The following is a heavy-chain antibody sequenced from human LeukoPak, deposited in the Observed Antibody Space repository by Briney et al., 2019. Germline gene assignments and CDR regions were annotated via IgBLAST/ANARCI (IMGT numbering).Heavy chain of an antibody. CDR1: GFTFSSYA. CDR2: ISDSGGST. V-gene: IGHV3-23*01. CDR3: AKGQWELLY. Sequence: GGSLRLSCATSGFTFSSYAMSWVRQAPEKGLEWVSSISDSGGSTYHADSVKGRFTISRDNSKNTLYLQMNSLRAEDTAVYYCAKGQWELLYWGQGTLVTVSS. D-gene: IGHD1-26*01. J-gene: IGHJ4*02.